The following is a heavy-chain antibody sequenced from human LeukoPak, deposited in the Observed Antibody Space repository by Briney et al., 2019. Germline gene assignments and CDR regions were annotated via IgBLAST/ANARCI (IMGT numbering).Heavy chain of an antibody. Sequence: SETLSLTCTVSGGSISSYYWSWIRQPPGKGLEWIGYIYYSGSTNYNPSLKSRVTISIDTSKNQFSLKLSSVTAADTAVYYCARIGPSMVHFDYWGQGTLVTVSS. D-gene: IGHD3-10*01. CDR1: GGSISSYY. CDR2: IYYSGST. CDR3: ARIGPSMVHFDY. V-gene: IGHV4-59*08. J-gene: IGHJ4*02.